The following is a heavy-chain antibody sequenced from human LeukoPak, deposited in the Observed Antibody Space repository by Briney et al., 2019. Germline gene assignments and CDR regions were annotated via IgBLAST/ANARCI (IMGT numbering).Heavy chain of an antibody. Sequence: GGSLRLSCAASGFTFSSYAMSWVRQAPGKGLEWVSAISGSGGSTYYADSVKGRFTISRDNSKNTLYLQMNSLRAEDTAVYYCAGSGYDLGSGYYWGQGTLVTVSS. V-gene: IGHV3-23*01. CDR2: ISGSGGST. CDR1: GFTFSSYA. CDR3: AGSGYDLGSGYY. J-gene: IGHJ4*02. D-gene: IGHD5-12*01.